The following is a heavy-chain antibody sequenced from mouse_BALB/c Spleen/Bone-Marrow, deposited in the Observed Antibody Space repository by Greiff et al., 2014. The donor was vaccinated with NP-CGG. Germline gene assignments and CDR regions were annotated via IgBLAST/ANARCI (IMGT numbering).Heavy chain of an antibody. J-gene: IGHJ4*01. CDR1: GYSFTGYF. CDR2: INPFNGDT. CDR3: GRWGDGYYYAMDY. D-gene: IGHD2-3*01. V-gene: IGHV1-37*01. Sequence: EVQLQQSGPDLVKPGASVKLSCKASGYSFTGYFLNWVRQSHGKSLEWIGRINPFNGDTFYNQKFKGKATLTVDKSSTTAHMELLSLTSGDSAVYYCGRWGDGYYYAMDYWGQGTSVTVSS.